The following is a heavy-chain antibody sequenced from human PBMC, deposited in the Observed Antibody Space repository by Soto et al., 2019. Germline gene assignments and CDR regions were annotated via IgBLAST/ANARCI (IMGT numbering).Heavy chain of an antibody. V-gene: IGHV4-59*11. CDR2: IYDSGST. D-gene: IGHD2-15*01. J-gene: IGHJ4*02. Sequence: SETQSLTCTVSGGSIRNHSWSWIRQPPGKGLEWIGYIYDSGSTNYNPSLKSRVTISVDTSKNQFSLRLTSVTAADTAVYYCAAAPRYWGQGTLVTVSS. CDR3: AAAPRY. CDR1: GGSIRNHS.